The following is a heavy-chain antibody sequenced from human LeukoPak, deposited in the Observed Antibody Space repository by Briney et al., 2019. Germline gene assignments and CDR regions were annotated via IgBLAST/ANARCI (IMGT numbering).Heavy chain of an antibody. Sequence: SETLSLTCTVSGDSITSSSYYWGWIRQPPGKGLEWIGSIYYSGSTYYTPSLKSRVIISVDTSKNQFSLKLSSVTAADTAVYYWARQGVGTYDYGDEGYYMDVWGKGTTVTISS. J-gene: IGHJ6*03. CDR1: GDSITSSSYY. D-gene: IGHD4-17*01. V-gene: IGHV4-39*01. CDR2: IYYSGST. CDR3: ARQGVGTYDYGDEGYYMDV.